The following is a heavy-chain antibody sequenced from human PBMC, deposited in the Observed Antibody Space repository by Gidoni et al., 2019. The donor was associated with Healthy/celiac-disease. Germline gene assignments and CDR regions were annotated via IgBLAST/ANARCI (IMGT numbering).Heavy chain of an antibody. CDR3: TTVKVIITMTALEYFQH. CDR2: IKSKTDGGTT. Sequence: EVQLVESGGGLVKPGGSLRLSCAASGFTFSNACMNWVRQAPGKGLEWVGRIKSKTDGGTTDYAAPVKGRFTISRDDSKNTLYLQMNSLKTDDTAVYYCTTVKVIITMTALEYFQHWGQGTLVTVSS. J-gene: IGHJ1*01. CDR1: GFTFSNAC. V-gene: IGHV3-15*07. D-gene: IGHD3-22*01.